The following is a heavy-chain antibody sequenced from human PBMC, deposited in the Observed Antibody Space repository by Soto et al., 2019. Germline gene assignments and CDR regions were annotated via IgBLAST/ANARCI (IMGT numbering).Heavy chain of an antibody. J-gene: IGHJ4*02. CDR2: ISSSRSTI. D-gene: IGHD4-17*01. V-gene: IGHV3-48*02. Sequence: EVQLVESGGGLVQPGGSLRLSCAGSGFTLSSYSVNWVRQAPGKGLEWVSYISSSRSTIYYADSVKGRFAISRDNAKNSLYLQRKSLRDEDTDVYYCARDWVDYGDYGVAYWGQGNLVTVSS. CDR3: ARDWVDYGDYGVAY. CDR1: GFTLSSYS.